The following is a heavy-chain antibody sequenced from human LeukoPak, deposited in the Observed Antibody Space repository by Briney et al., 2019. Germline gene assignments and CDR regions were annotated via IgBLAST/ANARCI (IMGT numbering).Heavy chain of an antibody. D-gene: IGHD3-22*01. Sequence: EASVKVSCKVSGYTLTELSMHWVRQAPGKGLEWMGGFDPEDGETIYAQKFQGRVTMTEDTSTDTAYMELSSLRSEDTAVYYCARRQRITMIVVVIKDGMDVWGQGTTVTVSS. J-gene: IGHJ6*02. CDR3: ARRQRITMIVVVIKDGMDV. CDR2: FDPEDGET. V-gene: IGHV1-24*01. CDR1: GYTLTELS.